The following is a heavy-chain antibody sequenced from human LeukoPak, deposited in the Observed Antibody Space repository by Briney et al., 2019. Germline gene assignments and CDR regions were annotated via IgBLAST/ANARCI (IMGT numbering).Heavy chain of an antibody. CDR3: ARNFGGGDRSGPFY. D-gene: IGHD3-22*01. Sequence: GGSLRLSCAASGFTLSSYGMHWVRQGPGKGLEWVAIISYDGSNKYYGDSVKGRFTISRDNSKNSLYLQMNSLRAEDTAFYYCARNFGGGDRSGPFYWGQGTLVTVSS. J-gene: IGHJ4*02. CDR1: GFTLSSYG. CDR2: ISYDGSNK. V-gene: IGHV3-30*03.